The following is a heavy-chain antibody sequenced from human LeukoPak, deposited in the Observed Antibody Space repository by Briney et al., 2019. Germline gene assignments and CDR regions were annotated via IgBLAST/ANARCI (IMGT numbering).Heavy chain of an antibody. CDR2: ISTTGSIV. D-gene: IGHD3-22*01. CDR1: GFTFNNYE. J-gene: IGHJ4*02. CDR3: AGTDASGYPYYFAY. V-gene: IGHV3-48*03. Sequence: PGGSLRLSCAASGFTFNNYEFSWVRQAPGKGLEWVSYISTTGSIVYYADSVKGRFTISRHNAKNSLFLQMNSLRVEDTAVYYCAGTDASGYPYYFAYWSQGTLVTVSS.